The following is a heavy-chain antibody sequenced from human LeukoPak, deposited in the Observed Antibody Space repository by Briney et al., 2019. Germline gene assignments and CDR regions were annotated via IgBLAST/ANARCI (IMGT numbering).Heavy chain of an antibody. D-gene: IGHD2-15*01. V-gene: IGHV4-59*11. CDR3: ARPVVRGGAVVANAFDI. CDR2: IYYSGST. CDR1: GGSISSHY. J-gene: IGHJ3*02. Sequence: PSETLSLTCTVSGGSISSHYWSWIRQPPGKGLEWIGYIYYSGSTNYNPSLKSRVTISVDTSKNQFSLKLSSVTAADTAVYYCARPVVRGGAVVANAFDIWGQGTMVTVSS.